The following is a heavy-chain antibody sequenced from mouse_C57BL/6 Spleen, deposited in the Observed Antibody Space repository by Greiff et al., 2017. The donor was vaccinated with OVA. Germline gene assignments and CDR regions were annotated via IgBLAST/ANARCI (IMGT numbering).Heavy chain of an antibody. Sequence: QVQLQQSGAELVRPGASVKLSCKASGYTFTDYYINWVKQRPGQGLEWIARIYPGSGNTYYNEKFKGKATLTAEKSSSTAYMQLSSLTSEDSAVYFCARWGLTGGVAYWGQGTLVTVSA. CDR2: IYPGSGNT. V-gene: IGHV1-76*01. D-gene: IGHD4-1*01. CDR3: ARWGLTGGVAY. CDR1: GYTFTDYY. J-gene: IGHJ3*01.